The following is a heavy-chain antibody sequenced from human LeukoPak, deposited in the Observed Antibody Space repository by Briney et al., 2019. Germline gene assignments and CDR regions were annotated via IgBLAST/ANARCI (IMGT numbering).Heavy chain of an antibody. J-gene: IGHJ4*02. D-gene: IGHD2-21*01. V-gene: IGHV4-34*01. Sequence: SETLSLTCAVYGGSFSGYYWSWIRQPPGKGLEWIGEINHSGSTNYNPSLKSRVTISVDTSKNQFSLKLSSVTAADTAVYYCARDDCGGDRYSNWGQGTLVTVSS. CDR2: INHSGST. CDR1: GGSFSGYY. CDR3: ARDDCGGDRYSN.